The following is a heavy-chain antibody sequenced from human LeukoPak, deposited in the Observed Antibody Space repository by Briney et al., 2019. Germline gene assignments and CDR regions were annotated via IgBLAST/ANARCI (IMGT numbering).Heavy chain of an antibody. D-gene: IGHD2-21*01. V-gene: IGHV1-2*02. CDR2: INPNSGGT. CDR1: GYSFTDYY. J-gene: IGHJ5*02. CDR3: ARADRLHGGPYLIGP. Sequence: ASVKVSCKTSGYSFTDYYMHWVRQAPGQGLEWMGWINPNSGGTSSAQKFQGRVTMTRDTSITTVYMEVNWLASDDTAIYYCARADRLHGGPYLIGPWGQGALVTVSS.